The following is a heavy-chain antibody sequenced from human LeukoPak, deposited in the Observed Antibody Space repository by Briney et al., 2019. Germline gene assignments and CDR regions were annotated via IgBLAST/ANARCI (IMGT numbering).Heavy chain of an antibody. Sequence: ASVKVSCKASGYTFTGYYMHWVRQAPGQGLEWMGWINPNSGGTNYAQKFQGRVTMTRDTSISTAYMELSRLRSDGTAVYYCAREGASIAARGEMGWGQGTLVTVSS. CDR1: GYTFTGYY. CDR3: AREGASIAARGEMG. V-gene: IGHV1-2*02. CDR2: INPNSGGT. D-gene: IGHD6-6*01. J-gene: IGHJ4*02.